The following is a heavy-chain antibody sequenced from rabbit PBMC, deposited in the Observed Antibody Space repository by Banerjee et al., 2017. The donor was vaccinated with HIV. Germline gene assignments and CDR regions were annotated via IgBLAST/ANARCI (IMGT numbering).Heavy chain of an antibody. J-gene: IGHJ3*01. D-gene: IGHD6-1*01. CDR2: INTTSGNT. Sequence: KGLEWIACINTTSGNTVYASWAKGRFTVSRTSSTTVALQMTSLTAADTATYFCAREYGGDVGNAYATRLDLWGQGTLVTVS. V-gene: IGHV1S40*01. CDR3: AREYGGDVGNAYATRLDL.